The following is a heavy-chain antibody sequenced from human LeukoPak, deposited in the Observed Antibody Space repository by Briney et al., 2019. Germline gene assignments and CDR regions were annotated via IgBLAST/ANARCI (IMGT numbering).Heavy chain of an antibody. J-gene: IGHJ4*02. V-gene: IGHV1-8*01. CDR1: GYTFTSYD. D-gene: IGHD3-22*01. CDR3: ARGLQRRGGSSGYYYYFDY. Sequence: ASVKVSCKASGYTFTSYDINWVRQATGQGLEWMGWMNPNSGNTGYAQKFQGRVTMTRNTSVSTAYMELSSLRSEDTAVYYCARGLQRRGGSSGYYYYFDYWGQGTLVTVSS. CDR2: MNPNSGNT.